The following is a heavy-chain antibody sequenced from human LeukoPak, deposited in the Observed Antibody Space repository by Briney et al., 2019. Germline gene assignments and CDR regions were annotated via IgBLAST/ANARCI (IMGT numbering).Heavy chain of an antibody. CDR3: ARHQKLRVGATTYFDY. Sequence: SETLSLTCTVSADSISSSTYYWGWLRQPPGKGLEWIGSIYYSESTYYHPSLKSRVTISSDTSKNQFSLKLSSATAADTAVYYCARHQKLRVGATTYFDYWGQGILVTVSS. V-gene: IGHV4-39*01. J-gene: IGHJ4*02. CDR1: ADSISSSTYY. CDR2: IYYSEST. D-gene: IGHD1-26*01.